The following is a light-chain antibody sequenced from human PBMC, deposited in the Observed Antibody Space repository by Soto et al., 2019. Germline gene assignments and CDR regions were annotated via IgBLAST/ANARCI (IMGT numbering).Light chain of an antibody. CDR1: SSDVGAYNF. V-gene: IGLV2-14*03. J-gene: IGLJ1*01. Sequence: QSVLTQPASVSGSPGQSITISCTGTSSDVGAYNFVSWHQQHPGKAPKLMIYNVYDRPSGISYRFSGFKSGNTASLTISGLQGEDEADYYCSAYTVSRTYVFGTGTKLTVL. CDR2: NVY. CDR3: SAYTVSRTYV.